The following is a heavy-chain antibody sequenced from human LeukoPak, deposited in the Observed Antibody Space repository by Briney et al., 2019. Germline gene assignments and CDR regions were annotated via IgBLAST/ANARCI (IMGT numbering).Heavy chain of an antibody. J-gene: IGHJ3*02. D-gene: IGHD3-10*01. CDR3: ARLYGSGSIHSGVYAFDI. Sequence: SETLSLTCTVSGGSISSSSCYWGWIRQPPGKGLEWIGGMYYSGSTYYNPSLKSRVTISVDTSKNQFSLKLSSVTAADTAVYYCARLYGSGSIHSGVYAFDIWGQGTMVTVSS. CDR1: GGSISSSSCY. V-gene: IGHV4-39*01. CDR2: MYYSGST.